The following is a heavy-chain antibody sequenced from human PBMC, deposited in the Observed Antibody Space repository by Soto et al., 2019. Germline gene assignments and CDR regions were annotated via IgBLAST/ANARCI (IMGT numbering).Heavy chain of an antibody. Sequence: GGSLRLSCAASGFIFSNYGMHWVRQAPGKGLEWVSVIANDGGDKKYANSVEGRFTISRENAKNTMYLQMNSLRAEDTAVYYCAKDLKVAAAGYFFDHWGQGTLVTVSS. D-gene: IGHD6-13*01. CDR1: GFIFSNYG. V-gene: IGHV3-30*18. CDR3: AKDLKVAAAGYFFDH. CDR2: IANDGGDK. J-gene: IGHJ4*02.